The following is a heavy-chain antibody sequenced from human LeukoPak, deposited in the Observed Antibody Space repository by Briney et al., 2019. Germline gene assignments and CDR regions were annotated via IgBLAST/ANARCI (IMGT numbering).Heavy chain of an antibody. V-gene: IGHV3-7*01. CDR3: ARPRGIYYDSSGYSY. CDR2: IKQDGSEK. D-gene: IGHD3-22*01. CDR1: GFTFSSYW. J-gene: IGHJ4*02. Sequence: QPGGSLRLSCAASGFTFSSYWMSWVRQAPGKGLEWVANIKQDGSEKYYVDSVKGRFTISRDNAKNSLYLQMNSLRAEDTAVYYCARPRGIYYDSSGYSYWGQGTLVTVSS.